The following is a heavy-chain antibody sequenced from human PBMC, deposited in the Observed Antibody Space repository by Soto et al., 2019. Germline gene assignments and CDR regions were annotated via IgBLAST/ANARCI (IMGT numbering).Heavy chain of an antibody. CDR1: GYSFSSYC. CDR2: IDPSDSYN. D-gene: IGHD6-13*01. J-gene: IGHJ6*02. Sequence: GESLKIPCKGSGYSFSSYCSSWVRQTPGKGLEWMGRIDPSDSYNNYSPSFQGHVTISADKSISTAYLQWSSLKASDTAMYYCARTSAAGKYYYGMDVWGQGTTVTVSS. CDR3: ARTSAAGKYYYGMDV. V-gene: IGHV5-10-1*01.